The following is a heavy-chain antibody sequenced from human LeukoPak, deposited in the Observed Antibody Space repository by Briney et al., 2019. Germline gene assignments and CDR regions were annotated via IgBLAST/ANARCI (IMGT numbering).Heavy chain of an antibody. V-gene: IGHV3-23*01. Sequence: GGSLRLSCAASGFTFSSYAMSWVRQAPGKGLEWVSAISGSGGSTYYADSVKGRFTISRDNSKNTLCLQMNSLRAEDTAVYYCAKTHRVRGVRSDYWGQGTLVTVSS. J-gene: IGHJ4*02. CDR1: GFTFSSYA. CDR2: ISGSGGST. CDR3: AKTHRVRGVRSDY. D-gene: IGHD3-10*01.